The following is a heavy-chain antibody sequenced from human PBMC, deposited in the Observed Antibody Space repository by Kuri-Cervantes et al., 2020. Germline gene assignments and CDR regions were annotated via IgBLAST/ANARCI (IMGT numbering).Heavy chain of an antibody. CDR3: ARKGCELDSSDH. CDR2: IYPGDSDT. CDR1: GYTFTNYW. D-gene: IGHD1-26*01. J-gene: IGHJ4*02. Sequence: KVSCKGSGYTFTNYWIGWVRQTPGKGLEGMGVIYPGDSDTRYTPPFQGKVTIPTDKSISTAYLHWRSLKASDSAVYYCARKGCELDSSDHWGQGTLVTVSS. V-gene: IGHV5-51*01.